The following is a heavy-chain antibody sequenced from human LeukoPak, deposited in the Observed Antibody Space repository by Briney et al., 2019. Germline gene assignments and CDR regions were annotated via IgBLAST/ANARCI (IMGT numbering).Heavy chain of an antibody. J-gene: IGHJ4*02. Sequence: PGGSLRLSCAASGFTFSSYSMNWVRQAPGKGLEWVSSISSSSSYIYYADSVKGRFNISRDNAKNSLYLQMNSLRAEDTAVYYCARGTGITGTTFGYWGQGTLVTVSS. CDR3: ARGTGITGTTFGY. CDR1: GFTFSSYS. V-gene: IGHV3-21*01. D-gene: IGHD1-7*01. CDR2: ISSSSSYI.